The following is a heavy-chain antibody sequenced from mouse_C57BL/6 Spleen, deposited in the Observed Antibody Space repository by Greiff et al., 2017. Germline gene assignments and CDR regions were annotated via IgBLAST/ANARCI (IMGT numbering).Heavy chain of an antibody. CDR3: TRDYYGSRNYAMDY. J-gene: IGHJ4*01. V-gene: IGHV1-15*01. D-gene: IGHD1-1*01. Sequence: QVQLQQSGAELVRPGASVTLSCKASGYTFTDYEMHWVKQTPVHGLEWIGAIDPETGGTAYNQKFKGKAILTADKSSSTAYMELRSLTSEDSAVYYCTRDYYGSRNYAMDYWGQGTSVTVSS. CDR2: IDPETGGT. CDR1: GYTFTDYE.